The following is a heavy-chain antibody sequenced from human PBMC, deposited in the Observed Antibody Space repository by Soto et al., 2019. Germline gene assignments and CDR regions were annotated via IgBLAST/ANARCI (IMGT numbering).Heavy chain of an antibody. D-gene: IGHD3-10*01. J-gene: IGHJ6*02. CDR2: INPNSGGT. CDR1: GYTFTGYY. V-gene: IGHV1-2*02. CDR3: ARGGESETYGGYYYGMDV. Sequence: ASVKVSCKASGYTFTGYYMYWVRQAPGQGLEWMGWINPNSGGTNYAQKFQGRVTMTSDTSISTAYMELSRLRSDDTAVYYCARGGESETYGGYYYGMDVWGQGTTVTVSS.